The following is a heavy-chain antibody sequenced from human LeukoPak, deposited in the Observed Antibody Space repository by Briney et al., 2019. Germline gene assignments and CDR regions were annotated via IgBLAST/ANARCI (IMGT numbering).Heavy chain of an antibody. D-gene: IGHD6-19*01. CDR2: IYHSGST. J-gene: IGHJ5*02. CDR3: ARVINTGWRQNDR. CDR1: HGSLSTYY. Sequence: SETLSLTCTLFHGSLSTYYWNWLRQPPGKGLEWIGYIYHSGSTNYNPSLRSRVTMSVDKSKNQLSLQLTSVTAADTAVYYCARVINTGWRQNDRWGQGTLVTVSS. V-gene: IGHV4-59*12.